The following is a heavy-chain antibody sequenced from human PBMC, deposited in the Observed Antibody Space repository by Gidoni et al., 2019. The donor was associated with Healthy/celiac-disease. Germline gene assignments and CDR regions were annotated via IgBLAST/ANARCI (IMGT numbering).Heavy chain of an antibody. CDR1: GGTFSSYA. Sequence: VQLVQSGAAVKKPGSSVKVSCQASGGTFSSYAISWVRQAPGQGLEWLGGIIPIFGTANYAQKFQGRVTITADESTSTAYMELSSLRSEDTAVYYCARGYCSGGSCYEYYYGMDVWGQGTTVTVSS. CDR2: IIPIFGTA. CDR3: ARGYCSGGSCYEYYYGMDV. V-gene: IGHV1-69*01. D-gene: IGHD2-15*01. J-gene: IGHJ6*02.